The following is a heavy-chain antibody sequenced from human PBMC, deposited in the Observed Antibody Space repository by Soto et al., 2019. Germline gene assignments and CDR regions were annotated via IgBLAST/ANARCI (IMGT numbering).Heavy chain of an antibody. V-gene: IGHV5-51*01. CDR2: IYPGDSDT. J-gene: IGHJ6*02. D-gene: IGHD6-6*01. CDR3: ARQKSIAARPYYYYGMDV. CDR1: GYSFTSYW. Sequence: GESLKISGKGSGYSFTSYWIGWVRQMPGKGLEWMGIIYPGDSDTRYSPSFQGQVTISADKSISTAYLQWSSLKASDTAMYYCARQKSIAARPYYYYGMDVWGQGTTVTVSS.